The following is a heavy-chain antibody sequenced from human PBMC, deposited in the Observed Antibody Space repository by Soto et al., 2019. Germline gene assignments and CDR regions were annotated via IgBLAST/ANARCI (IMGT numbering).Heavy chain of an antibody. V-gene: IGHV4-34*01. CDR3: ARAAVAAGGPFDE. CDR2: VNHGGST. Sequence: SETLSLTCAVSGGSFSGFFWGWIRQPPGKGLEWIGEVNHGGSTNYNPSLKSRVTISSDTSKNHFSLTLRSVTAADTAVYYCARAAVAAGGPFDEWGQGALVTVSS. D-gene: IGHD2-15*01. J-gene: IGHJ4*02. CDR1: GGSFSGFF.